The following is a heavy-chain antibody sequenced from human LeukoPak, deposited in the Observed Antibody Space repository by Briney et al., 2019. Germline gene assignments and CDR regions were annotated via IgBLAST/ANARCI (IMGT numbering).Heavy chain of an antibody. CDR1: GFTFSSYW. J-gene: IGHJ1*01. CDR3: ARGGPKDSGYFQH. CDR2: INWNGGST. V-gene: IGHV3-20*04. D-gene: IGHD2-21*01. Sequence: GGSLRLSCAASGFTFSSYWMHWVRQAPGKGLEWVSGINWNGGSTGYADSVKGRSTISRDNAKNSLYLQMNSLRAEDTALYYCARGGPKDSGYFQHWGQGTLVTVSS.